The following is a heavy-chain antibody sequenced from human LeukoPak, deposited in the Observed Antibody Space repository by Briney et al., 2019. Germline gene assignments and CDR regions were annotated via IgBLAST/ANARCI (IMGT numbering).Heavy chain of an antibody. CDR2: IYYSGST. CDR3: ARSYGSGSYYTLDY. J-gene: IGHJ4*02. V-gene: IGHV4-59*01. D-gene: IGHD3-10*01. Sequence: SETLSLTCTVSGGSISSYYWSWIRQPPGKGLEWIGYIYYSGSTNYNPSLKSRVTISVDTSKNQFSLKLSSVTAADTAVYYCARSYGSGSYYTLDYWGQGTLVTVSS. CDR1: GGSISSYY.